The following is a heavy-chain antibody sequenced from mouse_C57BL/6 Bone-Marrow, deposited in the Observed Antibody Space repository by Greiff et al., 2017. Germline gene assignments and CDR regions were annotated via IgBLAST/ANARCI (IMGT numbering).Heavy chain of an antibody. Sequence: EVQLQQSGAELVRPGASVKLSCTASGFNITDYYMHWVKQRPEQGLEWIGRIDPADGDTEYDPKFQGKATLTADTSSNTAYLQLSSLTSEDTAVYYGTTYVYVGNFDYGGQGTTLTVSS. CDR2: IDPADGDT. V-gene: IGHV14-1*01. D-gene: IGHD2-3*01. CDR3: TTYVYVGNFDY. J-gene: IGHJ2*01. CDR1: GFNITDYY.